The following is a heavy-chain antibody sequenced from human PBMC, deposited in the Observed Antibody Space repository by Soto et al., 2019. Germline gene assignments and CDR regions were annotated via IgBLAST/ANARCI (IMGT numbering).Heavy chain of an antibody. J-gene: IGHJ6*03. Sequence: RASVKVSCKASGYTFTSYGISWVRQAPGQGLEWMGWISAYNGNTNYAQKLQGRVTMTTDTSTSTAYMELRSLRSDDTAVYYCARDLYGSGSYYLPYYYYSMDVWGKGTTVTGSS. D-gene: IGHD3-10*01. CDR3: ARDLYGSGSYYLPYYYYSMDV. CDR1: GYTFTSYG. CDR2: ISAYNGNT. V-gene: IGHV1-18*01.